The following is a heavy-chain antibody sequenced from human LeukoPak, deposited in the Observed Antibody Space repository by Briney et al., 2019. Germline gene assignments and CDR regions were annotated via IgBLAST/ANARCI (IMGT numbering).Heavy chain of an antibody. D-gene: IGHD6-13*01. J-gene: IGHJ4*02. Sequence: ASVKVSCKVSGDTLTESSMHWVRQAPGKGLEWMGGFDPEDGEIIYAQKFQGRVTMTEDTSTDTAYMELSSLRSEDTAVYYCATEARGAAAGTYDYWGQGILVTVSS. V-gene: IGHV1-24*01. CDR3: ATEARGAAAGTYDY. CDR1: GDTLTESS. CDR2: FDPEDGEI.